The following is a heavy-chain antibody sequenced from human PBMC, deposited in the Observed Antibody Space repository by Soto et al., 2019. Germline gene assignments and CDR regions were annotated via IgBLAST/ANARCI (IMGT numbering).Heavy chain of an antibody. CDR3: AREKGQAVAGDYYYYYGMDV. Sequence: VPLVQSGAEVKRPGSSVKVSCKASEGTFRNYAISWVRQAPGQGLEWMGGIIPKFGSKNSAQKFQGRVTITADESTSTAYMELSSLRAEDTAVYYCAREKGQAVAGDYYYYYGMDVWGQGTTVTVSS. CDR2: IIPKFGSK. J-gene: IGHJ6*02. D-gene: IGHD6-19*01. V-gene: IGHV1-69*01. CDR1: EGTFRNYA.